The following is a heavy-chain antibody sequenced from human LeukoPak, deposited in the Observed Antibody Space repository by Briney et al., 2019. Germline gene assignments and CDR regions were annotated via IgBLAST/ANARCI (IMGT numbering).Heavy chain of an antibody. D-gene: IGHD4-23*01. CDR1: GFTFSSYW. CDR3: ARRAGGYSHSYDY. Sequence: SGGSLRLSCAASGFTFSSYWMSWVRQAPGKGLEWVAIIYSGGNTNYADSVKGRFTISRDNSKNTLYLQMNNLRADDTAVYYCARRAGGYSHSYDYWGQGTLVTVSS. CDR2: IYSGGNT. J-gene: IGHJ4*02. V-gene: IGHV3-53*01.